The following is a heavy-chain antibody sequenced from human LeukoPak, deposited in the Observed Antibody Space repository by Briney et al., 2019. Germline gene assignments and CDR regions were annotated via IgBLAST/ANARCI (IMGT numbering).Heavy chain of an antibody. CDR3: ARVPVLYYKTHDAFDI. CDR2: IYYSGST. V-gene: IGHV4-39*07. J-gene: IGHJ3*02. Sequence: ASETLSLTCTVSGGSISSSSYYWGWIRQPPGKGLEWIGSIYYSGSTYYNPSLKSRVTISVDTSKNQFSLKLSSVTAADTAVYYCARVPVLYYKTHDAFDIWGQGTMVTVSS. CDR1: GGSISSSSYY. D-gene: IGHD2-8*01.